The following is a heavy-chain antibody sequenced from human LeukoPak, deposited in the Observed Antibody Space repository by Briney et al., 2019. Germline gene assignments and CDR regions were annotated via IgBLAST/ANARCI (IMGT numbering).Heavy chain of an antibody. CDR2: IHKHGNEN. Sequence: PGGSLRLSCAASGFTFSDYWMPWVRQAPGKGREWVANIHKHGNENYFVDSVKVRFTISRDNARNSLFLQMNSLRAEDTAVYYCSRGDSEYWGQGTLVIV. J-gene: IGHJ4*02. D-gene: IGHD2-21*02. CDR1: GFTFSDYW. CDR3: SRGDSEY. V-gene: IGHV3-7*04.